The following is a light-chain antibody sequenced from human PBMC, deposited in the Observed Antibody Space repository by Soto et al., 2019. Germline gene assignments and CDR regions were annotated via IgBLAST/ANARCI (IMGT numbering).Light chain of an antibody. CDR2: DAS. Sequence: EIVMTQSPATLSVSLRERVTLSCRATQSVFSYLAWYQQKPGQAPRLLISDASTRATAITDRFSGSGSCSDFTLTISSIQSTYLAVYYCLQYSTWPPLYTFGHGPKLEIK. CDR3: LQYSTWPPLYT. CDR1: QSVFSY. J-gene: IGKJ2*01. V-gene: IGKV3-15*01.